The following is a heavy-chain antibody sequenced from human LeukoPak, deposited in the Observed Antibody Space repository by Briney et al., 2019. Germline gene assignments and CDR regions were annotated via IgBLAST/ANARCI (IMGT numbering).Heavy chain of an antibody. CDR1: GFSFSNYD. J-gene: IGHJ4*02. V-gene: IGHV3-23*01. CDR3: ASRGDTTEFDY. Sequence: GGSLRLSCAASGFSFSNYDMTWVRQAPGKGLEWVSAISGSGGSTYYAESMKGRFTISRDNSKNTLHLQINSLRAEDTAVYYCASRGDTTEFDYWGQGTLVTVSS. CDR2: ISGSGGST. D-gene: IGHD3-16*01.